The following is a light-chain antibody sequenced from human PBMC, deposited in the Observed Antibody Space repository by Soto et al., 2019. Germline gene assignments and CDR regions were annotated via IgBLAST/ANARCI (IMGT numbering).Light chain of an antibody. V-gene: IGKV3-20*01. CDR3: QQYGSSGT. Sequence: EVVLTQSPGTLSLSPGERATLSCRASQTVRNNYLAWYQQKPGQPPRLLIYGASTRATGIPARFSGSGSGTDFTLTISRLEPEDFAVYYCQQYGSSGTFGQGTKVDNK. CDR2: GAS. J-gene: IGKJ1*01. CDR1: QTVRNNY.